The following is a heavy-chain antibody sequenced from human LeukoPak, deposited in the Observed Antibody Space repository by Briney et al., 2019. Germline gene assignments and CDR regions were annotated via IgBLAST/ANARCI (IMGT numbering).Heavy chain of an antibody. CDR1: GFTFSSYE. CDR2: ISSSGSTI. Sequence: GGSLRLSCAASGFTFSSYEMNWVRQAPGKGLEWVSYISSSGSTIYYADSVKGRFTISRDNAKNSLYLQMNSLRAEDTAVYYCAREGYDILTGYPDYWGQGTLVTVSS. V-gene: IGHV3-48*03. D-gene: IGHD3-9*01. CDR3: AREGYDILTGYPDY. J-gene: IGHJ4*02.